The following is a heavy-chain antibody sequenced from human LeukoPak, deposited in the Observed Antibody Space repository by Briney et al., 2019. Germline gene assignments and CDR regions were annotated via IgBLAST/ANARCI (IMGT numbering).Heavy chain of an antibody. V-gene: IGHV1-69*05. CDR3: ARGASVGGVIFYYYYYYMDV. CDR2: IIPIFGTA. D-gene: IGHD3-16*02. Sequence: SVKVSCKASGGTFSSYAISWVRQAPGQGLEWMGGIIPIFGTANYAQKFQGRVTITTDESTSTAYMELSSLRSEDTAVYYCARGASVGGVIFYYYYYYMDVWGKGTTVTVSS. CDR1: GGTFSSYA. J-gene: IGHJ6*03.